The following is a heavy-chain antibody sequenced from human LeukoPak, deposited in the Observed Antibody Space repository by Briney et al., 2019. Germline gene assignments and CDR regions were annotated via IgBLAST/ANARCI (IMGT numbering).Heavy chain of an antibody. V-gene: IGHV4-39*07. CDR3: ARGSDDFWSVYDV. CDR1: GGSISSSSYY. CDR2: IYYSGST. Sequence: SETLSLTCTVSGGSISSSSYYWGWIRQPPGKGLEWIGSIYYSGSTYYNPSLKSRVTISVDTSKNQFSLKLSSVTAADTAVYFCARGSDDFWSVYDVWGKGTTVTVSS. J-gene: IGHJ6*04. D-gene: IGHD3-3*01.